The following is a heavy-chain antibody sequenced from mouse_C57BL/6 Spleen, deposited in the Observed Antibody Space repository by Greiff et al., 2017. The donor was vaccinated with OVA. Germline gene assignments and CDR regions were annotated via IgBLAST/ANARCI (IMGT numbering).Heavy chain of an antibody. J-gene: IGHJ3*01. V-gene: IGHV1-64*01. CDR3: ARSGGYDAFAY. CDR1: GYTFTSYW. D-gene: IGHD2-2*01. Sequence: QVQLQRPGAELVKPGASVKLSCKASGYTFTSYWMHWVKQRPGQGLEWIGMIHPNSGSTNYNEKFKSKATLTVDKSSSTAYMQLSSLTSEDSAVYYCARSGGYDAFAYWGQGTLVTVSA. CDR2: IHPNSGST.